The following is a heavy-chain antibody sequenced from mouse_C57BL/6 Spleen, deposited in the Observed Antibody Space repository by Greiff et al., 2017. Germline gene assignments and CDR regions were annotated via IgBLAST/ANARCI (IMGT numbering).Heavy chain of an antibody. J-gene: IGHJ3*01. CDR3: TRGSYYSNYGGFAY. CDR2: IDPETGGT. D-gene: IGHD2-5*01. CDR1: GYTFTDYE. Sequence: VQLQQSGAELVRPGASVTLSCKASGYTFTDYEMHWVKQTPVHGLEWIGAIDPETGGTAYNQKFKGKAILTADKSSSTAYMELRSLTSEDSAFYYCTRGSYYSNYGGFAYWGQGTLVTVSA. V-gene: IGHV1-15*01.